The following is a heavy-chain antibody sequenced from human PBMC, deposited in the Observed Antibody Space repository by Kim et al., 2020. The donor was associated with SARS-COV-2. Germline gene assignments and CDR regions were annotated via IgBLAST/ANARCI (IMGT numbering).Heavy chain of an antibody. CDR3: AREMRGSWPYFDY. D-gene: IGHD6-13*01. CDR1: GGSISSGGYY. J-gene: IGHJ4*02. CDR2: IYYSGST. Sequence: SETLSLTCTVSGGSISSGGYYWSWIRQHPGKGLEWIGYIYYSGSTYYNPSLKSRVTISVDTSKNQFSLKLSSVTAADTAVYYCAREMRGSWPYFDYWGQGTLVTVSS. V-gene: IGHV4-31*03.